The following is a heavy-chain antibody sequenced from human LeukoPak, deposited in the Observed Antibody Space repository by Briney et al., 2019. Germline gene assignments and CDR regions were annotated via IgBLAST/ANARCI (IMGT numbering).Heavy chain of an antibody. Sequence: PGGSLRLSCAASGFTLSSYSMNWVRQAPGKGLEWVSYICSSSTHIYYADSVKGRFTISRDNARNSLYLQMNSLRAEDTAIYYCARSEHSSSSFDYWGQGTLVTVSS. CDR1: GFTLSSYS. CDR3: ARSEHSSSSFDY. J-gene: IGHJ4*02. CDR2: ICSSSTHI. D-gene: IGHD6-6*01. V-gene: IGHV3-21*01.